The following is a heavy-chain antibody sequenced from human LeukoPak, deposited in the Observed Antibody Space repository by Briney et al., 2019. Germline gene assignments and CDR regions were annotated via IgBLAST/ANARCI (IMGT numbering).Heavy chain of an antibody. J-gene: IGHJ6*03. CDR3: ARATVVTTYYYYYMDV. Sequence: GASVKVSCKASGYTFTSYDINWVRPATGQGREWMGWMNPNSGNTGYAQKFQGRVTITRNTSISTAYMELSSLRSEDTAVYYCARATVVTTYYYYYMDVWGKGTTVTVSS. D-gene: IGHD4-23*01. CDR2: MNPNSGNT. CDR1: GYTFTSYD. V-gene: IGHV1-8*03.